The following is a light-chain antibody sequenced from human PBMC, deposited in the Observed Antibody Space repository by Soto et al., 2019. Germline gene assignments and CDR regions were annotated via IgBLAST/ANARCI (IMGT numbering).Light chain of an antibody. Sequence: EIVLTQSPGTLSLSPGERGTLSCRASQNLGTLYLAWFQQKSGQAPRLLIYSASRRATGIPDRFTGSGSGTDFTLTINRVEPEDFAVYFCQQSGITFGQGTRLEIK. V-gene: IGKV3-20*01. J-gene: IGKJ5*01. CDR2: SAS. CDR1: QNLGTLY. CDR3: QQSGIT.